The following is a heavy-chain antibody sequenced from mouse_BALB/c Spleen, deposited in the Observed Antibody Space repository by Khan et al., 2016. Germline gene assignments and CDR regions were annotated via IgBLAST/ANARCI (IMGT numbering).Heavy chain of an antibody. Sequence: QVQLKESGAELARPGASVKMSCTASGYTFTSYTMFWVKQRPGQGLEWIGYIAPRSDYTDYTPKFKDKATLTADKSSTTAYLQLNSLTSEDSAVYYCAREGWLQGYFDYWGQGTTLTVSS. J-gene: IGHJ2*01. CDR1: GYTFTSYT. V-gene: IGHV1-4*01. CDR2: IAPRSDYT. CDR3: AREGWLQGYFDY. D-gene: IGHD2-2*01.